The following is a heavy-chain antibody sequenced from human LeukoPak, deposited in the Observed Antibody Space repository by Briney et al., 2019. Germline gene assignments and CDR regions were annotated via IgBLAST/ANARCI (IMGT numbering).Heavy chain of an antibody. CDR1: GGSISSYY. V-gene: IGHV4-59*01. CDR3: AGGWLPDKNDF. Sequence: SETLSLTCTVSGGSISSYYWTWIRQSPGKGLEWIGFFHHSGSTNYNPSFKSRVIISADTSNNHFSLRLTSVTAADTAVYYCAGGWLPDKNDFWGQGTLVTVSA. J-gene: IGHJ4*02. D-gene: IGHD5-24*01. CDR2: FHHSGST.